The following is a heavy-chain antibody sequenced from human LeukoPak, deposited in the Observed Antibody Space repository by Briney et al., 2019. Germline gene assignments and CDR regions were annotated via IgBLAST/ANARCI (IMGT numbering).Heavy chain of an antibody. CDR1: GFTFDDYA. Sequence: PGRSLRLSCAASGFTFDDYAMHWVRQAPGKGLEWVSGISWNSGSIGYADSVKGRFTISRDNAKNTLYLQMTSLRAEDTALYDCAKENRVVPRTHCYCYYGMDVWGQGTTVTVSS. CDR2: ISWNSGSI. V-gene: IGHV3-9*01. CDR3: AKENRVVPRTHCYCYYGMDV. D-gene: IGHD2-15*01. J-gene: IGHJ6*02.